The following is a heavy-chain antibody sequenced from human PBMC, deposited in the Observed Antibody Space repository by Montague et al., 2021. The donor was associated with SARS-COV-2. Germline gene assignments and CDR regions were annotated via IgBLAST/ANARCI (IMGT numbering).Heavy chain of an antibody. CDR3: AKEQYSSSWSDFDY. J-gene: IGHJ4*02. D-gene: IGHD6-13*01. CDR2: ISYGGSKK. V-gene: IGHV3-30*04. CDR1: GFTFSTYP. Sequence: SLRLSLSASGFTFSTYPMHWVRQAPGKGLEWLVVISYGGSKKDYADSVKGRFTISRDNSENMLYLQMNSLRAEDTAVYYCAKEQYSSSWSDFDYWGQGTVVAVSS.